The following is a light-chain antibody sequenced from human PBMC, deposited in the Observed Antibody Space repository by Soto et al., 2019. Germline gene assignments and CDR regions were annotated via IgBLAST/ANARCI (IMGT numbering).Light chain of an antibody. CDR1: QSVSSN. Sequence: EIVMTQSPATLSVSPGERATLSCRASQSVSSNLAWYQQKPGQAPRLLIYGASTRATGIPARFSGSGSGTEFTLTISSLQSEDFAVYYCQQYESYSPLTFGGGTKVDIK. J-gene: IGKJ4*01. CDR2: GAS. CDR3: QQYESYSPLT. V-gene: IGKV3-15*01.